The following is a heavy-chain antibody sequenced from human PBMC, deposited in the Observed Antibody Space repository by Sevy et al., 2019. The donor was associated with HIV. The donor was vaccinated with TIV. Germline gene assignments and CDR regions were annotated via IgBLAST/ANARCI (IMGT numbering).Heavy chain of an antibody. Sequence: ASVKVSCKASGYTFTGYYMHWVRQAPGQGLEWMGWINPNSGGTNYAQKFQGRVTMTRYTSISTAYMELSWLRSDDTAVYYCARERVYCSGGSCKPGGWFDPWGQGTLVTVSS. CDR1: GYTFTGYY. J-gene: IGHJ5*02. V-gene: IGHV1-2*02. CDR3: ARERVYCSGGSCKPGGWFDP. CDR2: INPNSGGT. D-gene: IGHD2-15*01.